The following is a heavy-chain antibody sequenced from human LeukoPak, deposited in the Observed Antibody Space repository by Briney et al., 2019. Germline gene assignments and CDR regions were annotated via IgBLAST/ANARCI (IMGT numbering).Heavy chain of an antibody. J-gene: IGHJ3*02. CDR1: GGSFSGYY. D-gene: IGHD2-2*03. Sequence: PSETLSLTCAVYGGSFSGYYWSWIRQPPGKGLEWIGEINHSGSTNYNPSLKSRVTISVDTSKNQFSLKLSSVTAADTAVYYCARLPVDIVVVPAAEDAFDIWGQGTMVTVSS. V-gene: IGHV4-34*01. CDR3: ARLPVDIVVVPAAEDAFDI. CDR2: INHSGST.